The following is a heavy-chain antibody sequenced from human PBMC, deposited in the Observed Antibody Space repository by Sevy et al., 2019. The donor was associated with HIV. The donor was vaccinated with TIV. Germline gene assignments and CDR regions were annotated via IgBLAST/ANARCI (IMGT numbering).Heavy chain of an antibody. Sequence: GGSLRLSCAASGFTFSSYSMNWVRQAPGKGLEWVSYISSSSSTLYYADSVKGRFTISRDNAKNSLYLQMNSLRDEDTAVYYCARGHYDILTGYYPWGQGTLVTVSS. CDR1: GFTFSSYS. CDR3: ARGHYDILTGYYP. CDR2: ISSSSSTL. V-gene: IGHV3-48*02. D-gene: IGHD3-9*01. J-gene: IGHJ4*02.